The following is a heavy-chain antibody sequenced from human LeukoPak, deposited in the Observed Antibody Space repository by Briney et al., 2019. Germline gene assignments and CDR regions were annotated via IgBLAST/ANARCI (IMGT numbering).Heavy chain of an antibody. CDR3: AKGVDTAMVRYYYYYYMDV. CDR2: ISGSGGST. J-gene: IGHJ6*03. CDR1: GFTFSSYA. D-gene: IGHD5-18*01. Sequence: GGSLRLSCAASGFTFSSYAMSWVRQAPGKGLEWVSAISGSGGSTYYADSVKGRFTISRDNSKNTLYLQMNSLRAEDTAVYYCAKGVDTAMVRYYYYYYMDVWGKGTTVTVSS. V-gene: IGHV3-23*01.